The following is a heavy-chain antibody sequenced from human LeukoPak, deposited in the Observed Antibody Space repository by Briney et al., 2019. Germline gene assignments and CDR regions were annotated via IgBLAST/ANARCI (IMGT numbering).Heavy chain of an antibody. CDR2: ISSSSSYI. CDR1: GFTLSSYS. J-gene: IGHJ4*02. Sequence: GGSLRLSCAASGFTLSSYSMNWVRQAPGKGLEWVSSISSSSSYIYYADSVKGRFTISRDNAKNSPYLQMNSLRAEDTAVYYCARVQDWNGFDYWGQGTLVTVSS. V-gene: IGHV3-21*01. D-gene: IGHD1-1*01. CDR3: ARVQDWNGFDY.